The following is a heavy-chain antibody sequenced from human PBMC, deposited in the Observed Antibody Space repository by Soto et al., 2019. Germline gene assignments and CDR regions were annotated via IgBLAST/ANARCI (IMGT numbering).Heavy chain of an antibody. J-gene: IGHJ6*02. CDR2: IIPICGTA. Sequence: QVQLVQSGAEVKKPGSSVKVSCKASGGTFSSYAISWVRQAPGQGLGWMGGIIPICGTASYAQKCQGRVTITADEATSTASMELSSLRSEDTAVYYCASSVAKYYYYGMDVWGQGTTVTVSS. D-gene: IGHD5-12*01. CDR1: GGTFSSYA. CDR3: ASSVAKYYYYGMDV. V-gene: IGHV1-69*12.